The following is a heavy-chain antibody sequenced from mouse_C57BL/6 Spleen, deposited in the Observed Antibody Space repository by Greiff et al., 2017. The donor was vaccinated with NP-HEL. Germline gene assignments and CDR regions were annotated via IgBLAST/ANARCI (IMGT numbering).Heavy chain of an antibody. J-gene: IGHJ2*01. D-gene: IGHD1-1*01. CDR3: ARQTNYYGKVYYFDY. CDR1: GFSLTSYG. CDR2: IWSDGST. V-gene: IGHV2-6-1*01. Sequence: VQRVESGPGLVAPSQSLSITCTASGFSLTSYGVHWVRQPPGKGLEWLVVIWSDGSTTYNSALKSRLSIRKDNSKSQIFSKMNSLQTDDTAMDYCARQTNYYGKVYYFDYWGQGTTLTVSS.